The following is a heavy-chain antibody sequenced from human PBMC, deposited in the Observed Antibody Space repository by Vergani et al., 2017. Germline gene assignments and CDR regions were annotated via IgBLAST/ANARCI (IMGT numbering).Heavy chain of an antibody. J-gene: IGHJ4*01. CDR1: GGSFSGYY. V-gene: IGHV4-34*01. D-gene: IGHD6-13*01. CDR3: ARSIRSSSWYGLDFDY. CDR2: INHSGST. Sequence: QVQLQQWGAGLLKPSETLSLTCAVYGGSFSGYYWSWIRQPPGKGLEWIGEINHSGSTNYNPSLKSRVTISVDTSKNQFSLKLSSVTAADTAVYYCARSIRSSSWYGLDFDYWGPGTLFIVSS.